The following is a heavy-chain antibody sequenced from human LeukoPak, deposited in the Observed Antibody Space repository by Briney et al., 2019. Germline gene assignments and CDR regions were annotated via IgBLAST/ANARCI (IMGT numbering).Heavy chain of an antibody. D-gene: IGHD5-18*01. CDR3: ARGRGYSYGPPGY. J-gene: IGHJ4*02. V-gene: IGHV4-34*01. CDR1: GGSFSGYY. CDR2: INHSGST. Sequence: TSETLSLTCTVYGGSFSGYYWSWIRQPPGKGLEWIGEINHSGSTNYNPSLKSRVTISVDTSKNQFSLKLSSVTAADTAVYYCARGRGYSYGPPGYWGQGTLVTVSS.